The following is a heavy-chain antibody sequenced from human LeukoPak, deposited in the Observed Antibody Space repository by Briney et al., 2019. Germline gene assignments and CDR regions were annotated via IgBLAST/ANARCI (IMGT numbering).Heavy chain of an antibody. CDR3: ATGRYSSRVDY. J-gene: IGHJ4*02. D-gene: IGHD6-13*01. CDR1: GGSISSSNW. Sequence: SETLSLTCGVSGGSISSSNWWSWVRQPPGKGLEWIGKIYHSGSTNYNPSLKSRVTISVDKSKKQFSLKLRSVTAADTALYYCATGRYSSRVDYWGQGTLVTVSS. V-gene: IGHV4-4*02. CDR2: IYHSGST.